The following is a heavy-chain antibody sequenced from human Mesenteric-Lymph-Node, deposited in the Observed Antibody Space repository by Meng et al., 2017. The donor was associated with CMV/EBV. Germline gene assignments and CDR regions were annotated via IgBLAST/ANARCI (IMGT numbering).Heavy chain of an antibody. CDR3: AKDERGAFDI. CDR2: IRYDGSNK. CDR1: GFTFSSYG. Sequence: GGSLRLSCAASGFTFSSYGMHWVRQAPGKGLEWVAFIRYDGSNKYYADSVKDRFTISRDNSKNTLFLQVNSLRAEDTAVYYCAKDERGAFDIWGQGTMVTVSS. D-gene: IGHD5-24*01. J-gene: IGHJ3*02. V-gene: IGHV3-30*02.